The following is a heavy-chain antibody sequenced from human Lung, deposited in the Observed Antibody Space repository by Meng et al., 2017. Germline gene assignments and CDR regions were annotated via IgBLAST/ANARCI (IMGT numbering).Heavy chain of an antibody. V-gene: IGHV3-30*04. CDR3: ARDLVVVVAYYYYYGMDV. Sequence: GESLKISCAASGFTFSSYAMHWVRQAPGKGLEWVAVISYDGSNKYYADSVKGRFTISRDNSKNTLYLQMNSLRAEDTAVYYCARDLVVVVAYYYYYGMDVWGQGTTVTVSS. J-gene: IGHJ6*02. CDR1: GFTFSSYA. D-gene: IGHD2-15*01. CDR2: ISYDGSNK.